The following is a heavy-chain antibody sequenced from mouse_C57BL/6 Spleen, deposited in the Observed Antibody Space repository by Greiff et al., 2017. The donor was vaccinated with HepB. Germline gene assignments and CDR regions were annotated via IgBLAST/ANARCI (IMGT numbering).Heavy chain of an antibody. CDR1: GYSITSGYY. Sequence: EVQRVESGPGLVKPSQSLSLTCSVTGYSITSGYYWNWIRQFPGNKLEWMGYISYDGSNNYNPSFKNRISITRDTSKNQFFLKLNSVTTEDTATYYCARGGYYGSSFYWYFDVWGTGTPVTVSS. J-gene: IGHJ1*03. V-gene: IGHV3-6*01. D-gene: IGHD1-1*01. CDR2: ISYDGSN. CDR3: ARGGYYGSSFYWYFDV.